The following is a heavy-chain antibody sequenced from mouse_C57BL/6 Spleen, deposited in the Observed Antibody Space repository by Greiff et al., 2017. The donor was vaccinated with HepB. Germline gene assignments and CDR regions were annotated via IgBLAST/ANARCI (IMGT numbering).Heavy chain of an antibody. CDR2: IWSGGST. V-gene: IGHV2-2*01. CDR3: ARIDYYGSSYERYFDV. CDR1: GFSLTSYG. J-gene: IGHJ1*03. D-gene: IGHD1-1*01. Sequence: QVQLKESGPGLVQPSQSLSITCTVSGFSLTSYGVHWVRQSPGKGLEWLGVIWSGGSTDYNAAFISRLSISKDNSKSQVFFKMNSLQADDTAIYYCARIDYYGSSYERYFDVWGTGTTVTVSS.